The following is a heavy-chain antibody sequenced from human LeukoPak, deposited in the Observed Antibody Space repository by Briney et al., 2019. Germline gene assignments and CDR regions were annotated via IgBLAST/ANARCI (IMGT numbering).Heavy chain of an antibody. CDR1: GFSFTNYA. CDR3: ARDWI. J-gene: IGHJ6*02. D-gene: IGHD3-3*01. CDR2: ISGPGTTT. Sequence: PGGSLRLSCTTSGFSFTNYAMNWVRQAPGKGLEWLSYISGPGTTTKYADSVKGRFTISRDNDKNSLYLQMNSLRAEDTAVYYCARDWIWGQGTTVTVSS. V-gene: IGHV3-48*01.